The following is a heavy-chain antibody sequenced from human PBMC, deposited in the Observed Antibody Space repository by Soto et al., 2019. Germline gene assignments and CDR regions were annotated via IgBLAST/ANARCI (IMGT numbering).Heavy chain of an antibody. D-gene: IGHD2-15*01. CDR3: AKDVAVVVAASYGLDY. Sequence: PVGSLRLSCAASGFTFSSYGMHWVRQAPGKGLEWVAVISYDGSNKYYADSVKGRFTISRDNSKNTLYLQMNSLRAEDTAVYYCAKDVAVVVAASYGLDYWGRGTLVTVSS. V-gene: IGHV3-30*18. CDR1: GFTFSSYG. CDR2: ISYDGSNK. J-gene: IGHJ4*02.